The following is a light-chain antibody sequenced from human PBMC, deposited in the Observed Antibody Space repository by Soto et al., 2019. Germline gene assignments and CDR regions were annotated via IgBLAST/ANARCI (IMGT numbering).Light chain of an antibody. V-gene: IGKV1-39*01. CDR1: RSINTY. Sequence: DIQMTQSPSSLSASVGDRVTISCRASRSINTYLNWYQQKPGKAPKVLIYAESSLQSGVPSRFSGSGSGTHFTLTISSLQPEDFATYYCQESYSTPWTFGQGTKVEIK. CDR2: AES. J-gene: IGKJ1*01. CDR3: QESYSTPWT.